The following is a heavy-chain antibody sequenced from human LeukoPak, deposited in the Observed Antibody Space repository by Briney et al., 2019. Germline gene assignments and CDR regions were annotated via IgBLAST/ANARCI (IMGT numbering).Heavy chain of an antibody. D-gene: IGHD4-23*01. CDR3: ARPLEKYTYGGNFDY. J-gene: IGHJ4*02. Sequence: GGSLRLSCEASGFTFSSYAMSWVRQAPGKGLAWVSVISSSADSTYYADSVKGRFTISRDNSKNTLYLQMNNLRAEDTAVYYCARPLEKYTYGGNFDYWGQGILVTVSS. V-gene: IGHV3-23*01. CDR2: ISSSADST. CDR1: GFTFSSYA.